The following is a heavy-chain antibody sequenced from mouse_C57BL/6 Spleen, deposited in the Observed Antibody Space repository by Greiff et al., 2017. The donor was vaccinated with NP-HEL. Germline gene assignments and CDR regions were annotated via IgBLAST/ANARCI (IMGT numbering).Heavy chain of an antibody. CDR1: GFTFSSYA. CDR3: ARDGGPLDY. CDR2: ISDGGSYT. J-gene: IGHJ2*01. Sequence: EVKLVESGGGLVKPGGSLKLSCAASGFTFSSYAMSWVRQTPEKRLEWVATISDGGSYTYYPDNVKGRFTISRDNAKNNLYLQMSHLKSEDTAMYYCARDGGPLDYWGQGTTLTVSS. V-gene: IGHV5-4*01.